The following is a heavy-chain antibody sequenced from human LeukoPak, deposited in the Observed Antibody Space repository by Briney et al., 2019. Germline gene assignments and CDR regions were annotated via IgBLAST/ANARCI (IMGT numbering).Heavy chain of an antibody. CDR3: AKGSPGLKSDY. D-gene: IGHD3-10*01. Sequence: GGSLRLSCAASGFTFSSYGMSWVRQAPGKGLEWVSAISGSGGSTYYADSVKGRFTIFRDNSKHTLYLQMNSLRAEDTAVYYCAKGSPGLKSDYWGQGTLVTVSX. CDR1: GFTFSSYG. V-gene: IGHV3-23*01. CDR2: ISGSGGST. J-gene: IGHJ4*02.